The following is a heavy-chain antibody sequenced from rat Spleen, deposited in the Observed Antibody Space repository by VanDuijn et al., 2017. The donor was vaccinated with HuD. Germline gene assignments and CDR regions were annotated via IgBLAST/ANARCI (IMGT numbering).Heavy chain of an antibody. V-gene: IGHV5-25*01. CDR2: INPGGFNT. J-gene: IGHJ3*01. Sequence: EVQLVESGGGLVQPGRSLKLSCEVSGFTFNNYDMAWIRQAPTKGLEWVASINPGGFNTYYRDSVKGRFTVSRDNSKSTLYLKVDGLRSEDTATYYCARQDTSGYSNWFAYWGQGTLVTVSS. CDR1: GFTFNNYD. CDR3: ARQDTSGYSNWFAY. D-gene: IGHD4-3*01.